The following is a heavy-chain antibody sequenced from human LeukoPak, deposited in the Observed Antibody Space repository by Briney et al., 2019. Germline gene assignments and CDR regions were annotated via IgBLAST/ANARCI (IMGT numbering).Heavy chain of an antibody. D-gene: IGHD3-3*01. CDR2: IKQDGSEK. CDR3: ASRTYYDFWSGYSPFDY. V-gene: IGHV3-7*01. Sequence: GGSLRLSCAASGFTFSSYWMSWVRQAPGEGLEWVANIKQDGSEKYYVDSVKGRFTISRDNAKNSLYLQMNSLRAEDTAVYYCASRTYYDFWSGYSPFDYWGQGTLVTVSS. J-gene: IGHJ4*02. CDR1: GFTFSSYW.